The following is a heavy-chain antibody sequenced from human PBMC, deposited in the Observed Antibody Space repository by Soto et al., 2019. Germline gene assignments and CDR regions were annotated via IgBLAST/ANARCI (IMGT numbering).Heavy chain of an antibody. CDR2: INAGNGNT. CDR1: GYTFISYA. CDR3: ARDPGYSYGYN. Sequence: QVQLVQSGAEVKKPGASVKVSCKASGYTFISYAMNWVRQAPGQRLEWMGWINAGNGNTKYSQKFQGRVTITRDTSASTSYMELSSLRSEDPGVYYCARDPGYSYGYNWGQGTLVTVSS. J-gene: IGHJ4*02. D-gene: IGHD5-18*01. V-gene: IGHV1-3*01.